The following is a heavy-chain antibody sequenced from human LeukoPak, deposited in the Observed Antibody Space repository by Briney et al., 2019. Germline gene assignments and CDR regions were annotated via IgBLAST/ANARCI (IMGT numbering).Heavy chain of an antibody. CDR3: ARGRLGGSGSYYNVLDY. D-gene: IGHD3-10*01. CDR1: GDSISSYY. J-gene: IGHJ4*02. CDR2: IYSSAST. V-gene: IGHV4-59*01. Sequence: KASETLSLACTVSGDSISSYYWSWIRQPPGRGLAWIGYIYSSASTKYNPSLKSRVTISVDTSKNQFSLKLSSVTAADTAVYYCARGRLGGSGSYYNVLDYWGQGTLVTVSS.